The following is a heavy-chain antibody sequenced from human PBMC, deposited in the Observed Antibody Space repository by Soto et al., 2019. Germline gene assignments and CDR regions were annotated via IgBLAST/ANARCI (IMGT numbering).Heavy chain of an antibody. J-gene: IGHJ4*02. CDR3: AKDRPGVFGELLYRPGYYFDY. CDR2: ISYDGSNK. CDR1: GFTFSSYG. D-gene: IGHD3-10*02. V-gene: IGHV3-30*18. Sequence: GGSLRLSCAASGFTFSSYGMHWVRQAPGKGLEWVAVISYDGSNKYYADSVKDRFTISRDNSKNTLYLQMNSLRAEDTAVYYCAKDRPGVFGELLYRPGYYFDYWGQGTLVTVSS.